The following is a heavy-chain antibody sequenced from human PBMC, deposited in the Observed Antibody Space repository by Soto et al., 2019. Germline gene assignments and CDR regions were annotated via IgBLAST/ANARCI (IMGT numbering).Heavy chain of an antibody. CDR3: ARGRGDTAMAWYY. D-gene: IGHD5-18*01. CDR2: IYYSGST. J-gene: IGHJ4*02. CDR1: GGSISSYY. Sequence: QVQLQESGPGLVKPSETLSLTCTVSGGSISSYYWSCIRQSPGKGLEWIGYIYYSGSTKYNPSLKGRVTLSVDKSKHQFSLKLGSVTAADTAVYYCARGRGDTAMAWYYWGQGTLVTVSS. V-gene: IGHV4-59*01.